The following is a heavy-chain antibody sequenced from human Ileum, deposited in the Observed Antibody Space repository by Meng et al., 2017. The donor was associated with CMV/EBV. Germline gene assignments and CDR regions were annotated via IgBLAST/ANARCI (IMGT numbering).Heavy chain of an antibody. V-gene: IGHV4-59*01. CDR3: ARGAVVGLSFDY. CDR1: GGSISSYY. CDR2: IYYSGST. J-gene: IGHJ4*02. D-gene: IGHD4-23*01. Sequence: SETLSLTCTVSGGSISSYYWSWIRQLPGKGLEWIGYIYYSGSTNYNPSLKSRVTISVDTSKNQFSLKLSSVTAADTAVYYCARGAVVGLSFDYWGQGTLVTVSS.